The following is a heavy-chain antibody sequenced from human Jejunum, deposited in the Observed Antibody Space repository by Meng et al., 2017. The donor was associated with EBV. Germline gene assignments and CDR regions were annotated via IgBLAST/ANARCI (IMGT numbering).Heavy chain of an antibody. CDR1: GYTFSRYA. V-gene: IGHV7-4-1*02. CDR2: INTRTGNP. CDR3: ASDISTATFGY. J-gene: IGHJ4*02. D-gene: IGHD2-21*02. Sequence: QVQLVQSESELKKPGASVKVACKASGYTFSRYAMKWVRPAPGQGLEWMGWINTRTGNPAYAQGFTGRFVFSLDTSVSTAYLQISSLKAEDTAVYYCASDISTATFGYWGQGTLVTVSA.